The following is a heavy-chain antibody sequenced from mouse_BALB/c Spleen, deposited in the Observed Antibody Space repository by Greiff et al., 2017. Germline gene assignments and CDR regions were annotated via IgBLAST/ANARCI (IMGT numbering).Heavy chain of an antibody. J-gene: IGHJ3*01. CDR2: IYPGSGNT. Sequence: QVQLQQSGAELARPGASVKLSCKASGYTFTDYYINWVKQRTGHGLEWIGEIYPGSGNTYYNEKFKGKATLTADKSSSTAYMQLSSLTSEDSAVYFCARSGVLRVGFAYWGQGTLVTVSA. CDR3: ARSGVLRVGFAY. CDR1: GYTFTDYY. D-gene: IGHD1-1*01. V-gene: IGHV1-77*01.